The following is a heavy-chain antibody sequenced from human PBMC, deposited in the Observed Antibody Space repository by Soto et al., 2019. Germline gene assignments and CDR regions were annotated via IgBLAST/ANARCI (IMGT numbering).Heavy chain of an antibody. J-gene: IGHJ6*02. CDR3: ARVRTSSWPHIIYYYYGMDV. Sequence: GASVKVSCKASGGTFSSYAISWVRQAPGQGLEWMGGIIPIFGTANYAQKLQGRVTITADESTSTAYIELSSLRSEDTAVYYCARVRTSSWPHIIYYYYGMDVWGQGTTVTVSS. V-gene: IGHV1-69*13. D-gene: IGHD6-13*01. CDR2: IIPIFGTA. CDR1: GGTFSSYA.